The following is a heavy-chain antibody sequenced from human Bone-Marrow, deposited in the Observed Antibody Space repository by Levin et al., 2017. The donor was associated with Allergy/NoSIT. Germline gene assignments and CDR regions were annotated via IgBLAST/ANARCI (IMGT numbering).Heavy chain of an antibody. CDR2: ISSGSSYI. V-gene: IGHV3-21*01. CDR3: ARGEVRLFEWLLYPPDY. Sequence: PGGSLRLSCAASGFTFSSYTMSWVRQAPGKGLEWVASISSGSSYIYHADSVKGRFTISRDNAKNSLYLQMNSLRAEDTAVYYCARGEVRLFEWLLYPPDYWGQGILVTVSS. CDR1: GFTFSSYT. D-gene: IGHD3-3*01. J-gene: IGHJ4*02.